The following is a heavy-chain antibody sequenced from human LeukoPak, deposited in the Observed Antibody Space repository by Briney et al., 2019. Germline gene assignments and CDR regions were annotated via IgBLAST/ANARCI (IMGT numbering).Heavy chain of an antibody. CDR3: ARAFYGERDYFDY. J-gene: IGHJ4*02. V-gene: IGHV4-4*07. Sequence: PSESLSLTCTVSGVSISSYYWSWIRQPAGKGLEWIGRIYTSGSTNYNPSFKGRVAMSVDTSKNQFSLKLSSVTAADTAVYYCARAFYGERDYFDYWGQGTLVTVSS. CDR2: IYTSGST. D-gene: IGHD4-17*01. CDR1: GVSISSYY.